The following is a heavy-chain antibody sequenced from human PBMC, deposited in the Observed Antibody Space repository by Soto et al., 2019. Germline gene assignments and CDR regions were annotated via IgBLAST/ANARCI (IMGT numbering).Heavy chain of an antibody. V-gene: IGHV4-34*01. CDR1: GGSFSGYY. CDR3: ERGRYYGSGLDY. Sequence: QVQLQQWGAGLLKPSETLSLTCAVYGGSFSGYYWSWIRQPPGKGLEWIGEINHSGSTNYNPSLKSRVTISLDTSKNQFSLKLSSVTAADTAVYYCERGRYYGSGLDYWGQGTLVTVSS. D-gene: IGHD3-10*01. CDR2: INHSGST. J-gene: IGHJ4*02.